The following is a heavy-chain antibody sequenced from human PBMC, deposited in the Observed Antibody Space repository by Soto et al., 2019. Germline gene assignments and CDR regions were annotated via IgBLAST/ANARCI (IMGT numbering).Heavy chain of an antibody. V-gene: IGHV5-51*01. CDR1: GYSFTTNW. CDR2: IYPADSDT. CDR3: ARHANSGSYHGAYYFDY. J-gene: IGHJ4*02. Sequence: GESLKISCKGSGYSFTTNWIGWVRQMPGKGLEWMGVIYPADSDTRYSPTFQGQVTISADKSISTAYLQWSSLKASDTAMYYCARHANSGSYHGAYYFDYWGQGTLVTVSS. D-gene: IGHD1-26*01.